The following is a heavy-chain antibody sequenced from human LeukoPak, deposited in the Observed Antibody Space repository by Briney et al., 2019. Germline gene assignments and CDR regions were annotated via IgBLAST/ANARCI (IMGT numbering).Heavy chain of an antibody. CDR3: ARTLYIAAAPGGFDY. J-gene: IGHJ4*02. D-gene: IGHD6-13*01. CDR2: INPKNAGT. CDR1: GYTFTGHY. V-gene: IGHV1-2*02. Sequence: ASVKVSCKASGYTFTGHYIHWVRQAPGQGLEWMGWINPKNAGTNYAQKFQGRVTMTRDTSTGTAYMELSRLRSDDTAVYYCARTLYIAAAPGGFDYWGQGTLVTVSS.